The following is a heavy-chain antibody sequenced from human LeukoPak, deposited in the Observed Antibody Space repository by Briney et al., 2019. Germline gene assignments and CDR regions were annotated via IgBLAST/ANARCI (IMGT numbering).Heavy chain of an antibody. CDR1: GFTFSSYG. CDR2: ISYDGSNK. V-gene: IGHV3-30*03. Sequence: PGGSLRLSCAASGFTFSSYGMHWVRQAPGKGLEWVAVISYDGSNKYYADSVKGRFTISRDNSKNTLYLQMNSLRAEDTAVYYCAREAPSSSRRWGWLDDAFDIWGQGTMVTVSS. J-gene: IGHJ3*02. D-gene: IGHD6-13*01. CDR3: AREAPSSSRRWGWLDDAFDI.